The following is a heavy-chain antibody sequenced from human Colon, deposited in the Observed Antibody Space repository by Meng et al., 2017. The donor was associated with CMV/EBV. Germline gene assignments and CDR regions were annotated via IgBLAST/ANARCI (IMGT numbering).Heavy chain of an antibody. J-gene: IGHJ4*02. Sequence: GGSLRLSCAASGFTFDDYAMHWVRQAPGKGLEWVSGISWNGGSIGYAGSVKGRFTISRDNAKNSLYLQMNNLRDEDTALYYCAKDMRYGSSGWYTYDYWGQGTLVTVSS. CDR1: GFTFDDYA. CDR2: ISWNGGSI. CDR3: AKDMRYGSSGWYTYDY. D-gene: IGHD6-19*01. V-gene: IGHV3-9*01.